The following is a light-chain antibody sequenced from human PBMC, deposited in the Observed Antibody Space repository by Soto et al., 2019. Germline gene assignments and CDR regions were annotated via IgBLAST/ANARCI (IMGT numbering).Light chain of an antibody. CDR1: QSVRSN. Sequence: ERVMTQSPATLSVSPGARATLSCRARQSVRSNLAWYQQKPGQAPRLLIYGASTRATGIPARFSGSGSGTEFTRTISSLQSEDFAVYYCQQYNNWPPALGPGTKVDIK. V-gene: IGKV3-15*01. J-gene: IGKJ3*01. CDR2: GAS. CDR3: QQYNNWPPA.